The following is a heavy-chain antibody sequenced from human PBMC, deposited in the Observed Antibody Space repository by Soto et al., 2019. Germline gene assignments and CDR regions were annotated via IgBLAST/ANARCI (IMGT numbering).Heavy chain of an antibody. D-gene: IGHD1-7*01. Sequence: QVQLVESGGGLVKPGGSLRLSCAASGFTFSDYYMSWIRQAPGKGLEWVSYISSSGSTIYYADSVKGRFTISRDNAKNSLYLQMNSLRAEDTAVYYCARVNHGVELRHYYYYYGMDVWGQGTTVTVSS. CDR3: ARVNHGVELRHYYYYYGMDV. V-gene: IGHV3-11*01. CDR1: GFTFSDYY. J-gene: IGHJ6*02. CDR2: ISSSGSTI.